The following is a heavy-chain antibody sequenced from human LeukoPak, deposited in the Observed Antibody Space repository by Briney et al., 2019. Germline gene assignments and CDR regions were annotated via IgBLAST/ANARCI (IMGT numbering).Heavy chain of an antibody. V-gene: IGHV4-31*03. CDR2: IYYSGST. D-gene: IGHD3-3*01. CDR3: ARVSYDFWRGINWFDP. Sequence: PSETLSLTCTVSGGSISSGGYYWSWIRQHPGKGLEWIGYIYYSGSTYYNPSLKSRVTISVDTSKNQFSLKLSSVTAADTAVYYCARVSYDFWRGINWFDPWGQGTLVTVSS. CDR1: GGSISSGGYY. J-gene: IGHJ5*02.